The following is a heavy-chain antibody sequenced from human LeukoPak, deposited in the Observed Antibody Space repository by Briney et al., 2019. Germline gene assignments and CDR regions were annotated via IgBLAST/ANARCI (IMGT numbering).Heavy chain of an antibody. CDR2: IYYSGST. CDR3: ARELVGYYDSSGYTNWFDP. Sequence: SETLSLTCTVSGGSISSGGYYWSWIRQHPGKGLEWIGYIYYSGSTYYNPSLKSRVTISVDTSKNQFSLKLSSVTAADTAVYYCARELVGYYDSSGYTNWFDPWGQGTLVTVSS. CDR1: GGSISSGGYY. V-gene: IGHV4-31*03. D-gene: IGHD3-22*01. J-gene: IGHJ5*02.